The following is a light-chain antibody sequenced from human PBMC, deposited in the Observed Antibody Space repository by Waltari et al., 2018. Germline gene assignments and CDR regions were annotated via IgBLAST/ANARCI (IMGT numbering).Light chain of an antibody. CDR3: QSADSTGTFVL. CDR2: NFN. Sequence: SYELIQPPSVSVSPGQMARITCSGAELETKYAFWYRQKPGQAPLLVMYNFNERPSGIPGRFSGSVSGTTATLTISRVQAEDEADYYCQSADSTGTFVLFGGGTKLTVL. V-gene: IGLV3-25*03. J-gene: IGLJ2*01. CDR1: ELETKY.